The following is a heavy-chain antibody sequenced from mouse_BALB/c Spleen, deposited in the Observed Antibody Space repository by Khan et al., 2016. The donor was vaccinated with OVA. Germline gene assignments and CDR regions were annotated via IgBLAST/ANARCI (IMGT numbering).Heavy chain of an antibody. J-gene: IGHJ3*01. Sequence: QVQLQQSGAELVKPGASVKLSCKASGYTFTSYDINWVRQRPEQGLEWIGWMFPGDGSTKYNENFKGKATLTPDKSSRTAYMQLSRLTSECSGAYFWARGGYGGFAYWGQGTLVTVSA. V-gene: IGHV1-85*01. CDR2: MFPGDGST. D-gene: IGHD2-14*01. CDR3: ARGGYGGFAY. CDR1: GYTFTSYD.